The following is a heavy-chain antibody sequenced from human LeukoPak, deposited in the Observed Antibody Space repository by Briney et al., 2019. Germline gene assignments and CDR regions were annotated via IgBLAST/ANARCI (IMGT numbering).Heavy chain of an antibody. CDR2: SSYTGNT. D-gene: IGHD2-8*01. Sequence: SETLSLTCTVSGAYFTNYYWSFIRQPPGKGLEWIGFSSYTGNTNYNPSLKSRVTISLDMSKNQFSLSLKSVTAADTAMYYCARGTLMGSGAKMEYYFDSWGQGTPLTVSS. CDR1: GAYFTNYY. J-gene: IGHJ4*02. CDR3: ARGTLMGSGAKMEYYFDS. V-gene: IGHV4-59*01.